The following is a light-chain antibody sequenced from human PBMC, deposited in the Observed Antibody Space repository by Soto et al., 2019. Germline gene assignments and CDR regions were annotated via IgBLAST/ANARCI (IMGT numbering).Light chain of an antibody. CDR1: QSISSH. Sequence: DIQMTQSPSSLSASLEYRFTITCLASQSISSHLNWYQQKPGKAPKLLIFAASSLQSGVPSRFSGSRSGPDFTLTINSLQPEDFATYYCQHSYSSPPTFGQGTKVDIK. V-gene: IGKV1-39*01. J-gene: IGKJ1*01. CDR2: AAS. CDR3: QHSYSSPPT.